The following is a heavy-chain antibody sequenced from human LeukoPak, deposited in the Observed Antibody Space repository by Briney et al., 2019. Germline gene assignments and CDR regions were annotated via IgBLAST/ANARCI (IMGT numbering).Heavy chain of an antibody. Sequence: PSETLSLTCAVYGGSFSGYYWSWIRQPPGKGLEWIGEINHSGSTNYNPSLKSRVTISVDTSKNQFSLKLSSVTAADTAVYYCARVYYGDYPRFNTYFDYWGQGTLVTVSS. V-gene: IGHV4-34*01. D-gene: IGHD4-17*01. CDR1: GGSFSGYY. J-gene: IGHJ4*02. CDR2: INHSGST. CDR3: ARVYYGDYPRFNTYFDY.